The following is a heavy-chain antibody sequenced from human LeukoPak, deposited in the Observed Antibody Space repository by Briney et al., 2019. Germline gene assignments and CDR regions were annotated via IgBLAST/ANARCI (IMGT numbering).Heavy chain of an antibody. Sequence: GGSLRLSCAASGLSLSNYWMSWVRQAPGKGLEWVANIKQDGSKEYYLDSVKGRFTISRDNAKNSLDLQMNSLRAEDTAVHYCATGNSHAMDVWGQGATVTVSS. J-gene: IGHJ6*02. CDR1: GLSLSNYW. CDR2: IKQDGSKE. CDR3: ATGNSHAMDV. V-gene: IGHV3-7*05. D-gene: IGHD1-7*01.